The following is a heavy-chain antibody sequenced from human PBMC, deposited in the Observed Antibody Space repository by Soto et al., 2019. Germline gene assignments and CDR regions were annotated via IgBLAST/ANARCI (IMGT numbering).Heavy chain of an antibody. J-gene: IGHJ4*02. V-gene: IGHV4-31*03. D-gene: IGHD1-1*01. CDR2: ICHTGST. CDR1: GGSISTVGHY. CDR3: ARATGTLRSRNCDY. Sequence: SETLSLTCSVSGGSISTVGHYWTWIRQPPGKGLEWIGSICHTGSTYYSKSLRSRLTMSVDTSKSQFSLRLSSVTAADTAVYYCARATGTLRSRNCDYWGQGSLVTVSS.